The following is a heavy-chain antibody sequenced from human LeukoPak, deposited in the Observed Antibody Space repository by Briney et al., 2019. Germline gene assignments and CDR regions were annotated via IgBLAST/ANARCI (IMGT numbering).Heavy chain of an antibody. CDR2: LIQDGSEK. J-gene: IGHJ4*02. Sequence: GGSLRLSCAASGFAFGAYWMTWVRQAPGKGLEWVANLIQDGSEKYYVDSVKGRFTISRDNSKNSLYLQMNSLRAEDTAVYYRARGPFHYGAPFDYWGQGTLVTVSS. CDR3: ARGPFHYGAPFDY. V-gene: IGHV3-7*01. CDR1: GFAFGAYW. D-gene: IGHD4-17*01.